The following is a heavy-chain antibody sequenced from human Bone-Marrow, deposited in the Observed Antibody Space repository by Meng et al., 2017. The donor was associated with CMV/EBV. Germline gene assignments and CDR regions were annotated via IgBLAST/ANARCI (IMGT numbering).Heavy chain of an antibody. V-gene: IGHV1-8*01. Sequence: GQRVHAGAEVKKPGASVKVSCKASGYTFTSYDINSVRQAAGQGLEWMGWMNPNSGNTDYAQKFQGRVTMTRNISKSTAYMDLSSLRSEDTAVYYCATGVADFEYWGQGTLVTVSS. CDR3: ATGVADFEY. CDR1: GYTFTSYD. D-gene: IGHD6-19*01. CDR2: MNPNSGNT. J-gene: IGHJ4*02.